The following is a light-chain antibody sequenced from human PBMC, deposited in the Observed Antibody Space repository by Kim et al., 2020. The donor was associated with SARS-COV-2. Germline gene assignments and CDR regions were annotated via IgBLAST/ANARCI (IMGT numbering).Light chain of an antibody. CDR2: PKN. V-gene: IGLV3-19*01. J-gene: IGLJ2*01. CDR3: KSRDTSGDRLV. Sequence: SSELTQDPAVSVALGQTVRITCHGDSLRTYYASWYQQKPGQAPALVIYPKNNRPSGIPDRFSGSSSGNTASLTITGAQAEDEADYYCKSRDTSGDRLVFGGGTQLTVL. CDR1: SLRTYY.